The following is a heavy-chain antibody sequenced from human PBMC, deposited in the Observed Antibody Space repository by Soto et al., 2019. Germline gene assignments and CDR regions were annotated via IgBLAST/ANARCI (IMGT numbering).Heavy chain of an antibody. Sequence: PGGSLKISFNGSGYSYTSYWIGWVRQMRGKGLEWMGIIYHGDSDTRYSPSFQGQVTISADKSISTAYLQWCSLKASDTVMYYCARHLHISPNLYYYYYGMDVWGQGTTVTVSS. J-gene: IGHJ6*02. D-gene: IGHD2-21*01. CDR2: IYHGDSDT. CDR3: ARHLHISPNLYYYYYGMDV. CDR1: GYSYTSYW. V-gene: IGHV5-51*01.